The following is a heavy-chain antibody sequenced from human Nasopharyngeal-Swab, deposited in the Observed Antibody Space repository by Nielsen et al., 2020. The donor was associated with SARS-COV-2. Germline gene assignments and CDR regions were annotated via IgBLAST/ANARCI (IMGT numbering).Heavy chain of an antibody. J-gene: IGHJ1*01. Sequence: GESLKISCAASGFTFNNFWMHWIRQSPGKGLECVSFIKSDGSITNYADSVKGRFTISRDNAQNTLFLQMNSLRVEDTAVYYCVRGGDGYRPAFQHWGQGTLVTVSS. CDR1: GFTFNNFW. CDR3: VRGGDGYRPAFQH. CDR2: IKSDGSIT. V-gene: IGHV3-74*01. D-gene: IGHD5-24*01.